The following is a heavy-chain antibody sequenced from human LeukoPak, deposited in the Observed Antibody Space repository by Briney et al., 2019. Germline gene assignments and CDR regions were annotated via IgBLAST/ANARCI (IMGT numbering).Heavy chain of an antibody. CDR1: GFTFRIYG. CDR3: AKEGVGCSGGSCLDY. V-gene: IGHV3-30*18. CDR2: ISYEGSNK. J-gene: IGHJ4*02. Sequence: GGSLRLSCAASGFTFRIYGMHCVRQAPGKGLEWVAVISYEGSNKYYADSVKGRYTISRDNAKNTLYPQMNSLRAQDTAVYNCAKEGVGCSGGSCLDYWGQGTQVTASS. D-gene: IGHD2-15*01.